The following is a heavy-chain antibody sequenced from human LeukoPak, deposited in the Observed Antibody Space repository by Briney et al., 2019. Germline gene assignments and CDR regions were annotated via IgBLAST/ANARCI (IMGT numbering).Heavy chain of an antibody. J-gene: IGHJ4*02. V-gene: IGHV1-18*01. CDR2: ISAYNGNT. Sequence: GASVKVSCKASGYTFTSYDINWVRQAPGQGLEWMGWISAYNGNTNYAQKLQGRVTMTTDTSTSTAYMELRSLRSDDTAVYYCARVPLHGDRDYWGQGTLVTVSS. CDR3: ARVPLHGDRDY. D-gene: IGHD4-17*01. CDR1: GYTFTSYD.